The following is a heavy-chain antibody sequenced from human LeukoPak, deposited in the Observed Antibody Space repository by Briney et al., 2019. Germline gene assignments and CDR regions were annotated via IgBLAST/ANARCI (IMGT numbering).Heavy chain of an antibody. CDR3: TRAHSGYDYYYGMDV. J-gene: IGHJ6*02. Sequence: ASVKVSCKASGYTFTGYYMHWVRQAPGQGLEWMGWINPNSGGTNYAQKFQGRVTMTRDTSISTAYMELSSVTSEDTAVYYCTRAHSGYDYYYGMDVWGQGTTVTVSS. V-gene: IGHV1-2*02. CDR2: INPNSGGT. D-gene: IGHD5-12*01. CDR1: GYTFTGYY.